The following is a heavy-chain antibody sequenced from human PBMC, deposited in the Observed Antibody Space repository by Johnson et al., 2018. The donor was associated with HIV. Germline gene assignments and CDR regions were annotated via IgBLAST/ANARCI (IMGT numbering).Heavy chain of an antibody. Sequence: VQLVESGGGLVQPGGSLRLSCAASGFTFSHYWMSWVRQAPGKGLEWVANIKQDGSEKYYVDSVKGRFTISRDNAKNSLYLQMNSLRAEDTALYSCARERTPAAAGTHDAFDIWGQGTMVTVSS. CDR2: IKQDGSEK. CDR3: ARERTPAAAGTHDAFDI. J-gene: IGHJ3*02. D-gene: IGHD6-13*01. V-gene: IGHV3-7*03. CDR1: GFTFSHYW.